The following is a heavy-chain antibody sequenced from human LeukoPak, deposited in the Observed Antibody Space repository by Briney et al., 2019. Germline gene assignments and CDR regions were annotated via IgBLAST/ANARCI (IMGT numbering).Heavy chain of an antibody. D-gene: IGHD3-22*01. CDR2: IYYSGST. V-gene: IGHV4-59*01. CDR1: GGSISSYY. J-gene: IGHJ3*02. Sequence: SETLSLTCTVSGGSISSYYWSWIRQPPGKGLEWIGYIYYSGSTNYNPSLKSRVTISVDTSQNQFSLKLSSVTAADTAVYYCARDGPYYYDSSGLRGAFDIWGQGTMVTVSS. CDR3: ARDGPYYYDSSGLRGAFDI.